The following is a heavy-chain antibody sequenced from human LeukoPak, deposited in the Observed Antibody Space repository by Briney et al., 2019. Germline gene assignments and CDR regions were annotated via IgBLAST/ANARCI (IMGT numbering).Heavy chain of an antibody. V-gene: IGHV4-4*07. D-gene: IGHD3-3*01. CDR1: GGSISSYY. Sequence: PSETLSLTCTVSGGSISSYYWSWIRQPAGKGLEWIGRIYTSGSTNYNPSLKSRVTMSVDTSRNQFSLKLSSVTAADTAVYYCARGPMFFGVAYCDYWGQGTLVTVSS. CDR3: ARGPMFFGVAYCDY. CDR2: IYTSGST. J-gene: IGHJ4*02.